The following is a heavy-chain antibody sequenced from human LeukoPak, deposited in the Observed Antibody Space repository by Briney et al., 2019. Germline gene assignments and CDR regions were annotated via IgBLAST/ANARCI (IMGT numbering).Heavy chain of an antibody. CDR2: ISGSGGST. D-gene: IGHD4-17*01. CDR3: AKGMGDYVLFYYYGMDV. J-gene: IGHJ6*02. Sequence: GGSLRLSCAASGFTISSYAMGWVRQAPGKGLEWVSAISGSGGSTYYADSVKGRFTISRDNSKNTLYLQMNSLRAEDTAVYYCAKGMGDYVLFYYYGMDVWGQGTTVTVSS. V-gene: IGHV3-23*01. CDR1: GFTISSYA.